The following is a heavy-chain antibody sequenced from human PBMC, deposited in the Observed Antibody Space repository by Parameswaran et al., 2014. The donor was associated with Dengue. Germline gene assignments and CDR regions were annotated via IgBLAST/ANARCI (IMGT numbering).Heavy chain of an antibody. D-gene: IGHD3-10*01. V-gene: IGHV4-59*13. J-gene: IGHJ6*02. CDR2: IYYSGST. Sequence: PGKGLEWIGYIYYSGSTNYNPSLKSRVTISVDTSKNQFSLKLSSVTAADTAVYYCARDTMVRGVMGYYYYYYGMDVWGQGTTVTVSS. CDR3: ARDTMVRGVMGYYYYYYGMDV.